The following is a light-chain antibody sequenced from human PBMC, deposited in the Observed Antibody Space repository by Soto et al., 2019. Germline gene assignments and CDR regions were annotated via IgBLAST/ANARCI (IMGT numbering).Light chain of an antibody. CDR3: AAWDDRLNGYV. Sequence: QLVLTQPPSASGTPGQRVTISCSGSSSNIGTNTVNWYQQLAGTAPKLLIYSNNQRPSGVPDRFSGSKSGTSASLAISGLQSEDEADYYCAAWDDRLNGYVFGTGTKVTVL. J-gene: IGLJ1*01. CDR2: SNN. CDR1: SSNIGTNT. V-gene: IGLV1-44*01.